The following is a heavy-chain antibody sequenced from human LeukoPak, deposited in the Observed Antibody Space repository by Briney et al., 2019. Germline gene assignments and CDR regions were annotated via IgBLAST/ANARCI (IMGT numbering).Heavy chain of an antibody. CDR1: GFTFSSYG. J-gene: IGHJ4*02. CDR2: LSGSGGSK. V-gene: IGHV3-23*01. D-gene: IGHD3-3*01. Sequence: GGSLRLSCAASGFTFSSYGMSWVRQAPGKGLEWVSALSGSGGSKYYADFVKGRFTLSRDNAKNSLYLQMNSLRAEDTAVYYCARGGFGVVITYDYWGQGTLVTVSS. CDR3: ARGGFGVVITYDY.